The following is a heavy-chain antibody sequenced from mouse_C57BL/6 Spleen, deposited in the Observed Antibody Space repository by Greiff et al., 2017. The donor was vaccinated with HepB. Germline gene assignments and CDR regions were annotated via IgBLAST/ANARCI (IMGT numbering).Heavy chain of an antibody. CDR1: GYSFTGYY. CDR3: ARNYGSSPYYYAMDY. CDR2: INPSTGGT. Sequence: EVQLVESGPELVKPGASVKISCKASGYSFTGYYMNWVKQSPEKSLEWIGEINPSTGGTTYNQKFKAKATLTVDKSSSTAYMQLKSLTSEDSAVYYCARNYGSSPYYYAMDYWGQGTSVTVSS. J-gene: IGHJ4*01. V-gene: IGHV1-42*01. D-gene: IGHD1-1*01.